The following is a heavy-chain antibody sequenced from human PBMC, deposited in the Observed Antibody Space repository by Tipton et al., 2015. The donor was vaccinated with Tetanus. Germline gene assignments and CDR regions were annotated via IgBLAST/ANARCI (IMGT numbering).Heavy chain of an antibody. CDR1: GGPMNSDY. V-gene: IGHV4-59*01. D-gene: IGHD5-24*01. CDR2: IYYSGRT. Sequence: PGLVKPSETLSLTCNVSGGPMNSDYWSWLRQPPGKGLEWIGYIYYSGRTQYNPSLKSRVTISVDTSKSQFSLHLSSVTAADTAIYYCARTVRRWLQPDSWGQGTLVTVSS. CDR3: ARTVRRWLQPDS. J-gene: IGHJ4*02.